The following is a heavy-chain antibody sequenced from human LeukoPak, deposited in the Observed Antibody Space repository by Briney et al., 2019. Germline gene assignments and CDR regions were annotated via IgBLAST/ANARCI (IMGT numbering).Heavy chain of an antibody. CDR1: GFTFSSYP. Sequence: QPGRSLRLSCAASGFTFSSYPMYWVRQAPGVGLEWVAVISSDGGGKYYADSVKGRFTISRDNSKNTVYLQMNSLRAEDTAVYYCAKGVRKTYYYDSSGCEFDCWGPGTLVTVSS. D-gene: IGHD3-22*01. CDR2: ISSDGGGK. V-gene: IGHV3-30*18. J-gene: IGHJ4*02. CDR3: AKGVRKTYYYDSSGCEFDC.